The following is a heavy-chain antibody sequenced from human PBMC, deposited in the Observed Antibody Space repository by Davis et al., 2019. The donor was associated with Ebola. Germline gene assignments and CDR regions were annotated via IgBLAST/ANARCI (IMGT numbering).Heavy chain of an antibody. CDR3: ATSRGALGTKYYYYGMDV. V-gene: IGHV1-24*01. Sequence: ASVKVSCKVSGYTLTDLSMHWVRQAPGKGLEWMRSFDPEDGETIYAQKFQGRVTMTEDTSTDTAYMELSSLRSEDTAVYYCATSRGALGTKYYYYGMDVWGQGTTVTVSS. J-gene: IGHJ6*02. CDR2: FDPEDGET. D-gene: IGHD1-1*01. CDR1: GYTLTDLS.